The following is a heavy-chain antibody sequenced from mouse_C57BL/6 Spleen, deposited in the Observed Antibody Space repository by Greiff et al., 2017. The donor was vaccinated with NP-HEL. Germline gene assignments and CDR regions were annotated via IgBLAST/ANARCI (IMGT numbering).Heavy chain of an antibody. CDR3: ARDGDCFDY. V-gene: IGHV5-4*01. J-gene: IGHJ2*01. CDR2: ISDGGSYT. CDR1: GFTFSSYA. Sequence: EVKLMESGGGLVKPGGSLKLSCAASGFTFSSYAMSWVRQTPEKRLEWVATISDGGSYTYYPDNVKGRFTISRDNAKNNLYLQMSHLKSEDTAMYYCARDGDCFDYWGQGTTLTVSS.